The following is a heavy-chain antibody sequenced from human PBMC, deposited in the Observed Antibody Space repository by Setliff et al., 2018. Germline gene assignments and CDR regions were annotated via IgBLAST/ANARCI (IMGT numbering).Heavy chain of an antibody. V-gene: IGHV1-18*01. J-gene: IGHJ4*02. D-gene: IGHD3-3*01. CDR1: GYTFVSYG. CDR2: ISAYTGKA. CDR3: GRAPRLEWILPTFDY. Sequence: ASVKVSCKAAGYTFVSYGLSWVRQAPGQGLEWMGWISAYTGKADYAQNFQGRVTMTTDTSTSTAYMELRSLRYDDTAVYYCGRAPRLEWILPTFDYWGQGTPVTVSS.